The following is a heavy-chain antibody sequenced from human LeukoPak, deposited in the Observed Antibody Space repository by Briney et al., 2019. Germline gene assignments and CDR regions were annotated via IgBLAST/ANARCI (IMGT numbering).Heavy chain of an antibody. CDR2: ISFSSTYI. Sequence: PGGSLRLSCAASGFTVSSNYMSWVRQAPGKGLEWVSSISFSSTYIYYRASVKGRFTISRDNAKNSLYLEMNNLRDEDTAVYYCARADCPSSTCYLRRSWFDPWGQGTLVTVSS. V-gene: IGHV3-21*06. CDR1: GFTVSSNY. CDR3: ARADCPSSTCYLRRSWFDP. J-gene: IGHJ5*02. D-gene: IGHD2-2*01.